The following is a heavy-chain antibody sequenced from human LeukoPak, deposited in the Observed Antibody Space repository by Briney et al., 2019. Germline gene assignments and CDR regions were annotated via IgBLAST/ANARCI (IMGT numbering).Heavy chain of an antibody. CDR1: GDSISNNN. J-gene: IGHJ4*02. D-gene: IGHD3-10*01. Sequence: GTLSLTCAVSGDSISNNNWWNWVRQAPGKGLEWVSSISSSSRYIYYADSVKGRFTISRDNSKNTLYLQMSSLRAEDTAVYYCAKGPVVRGVTLILKTGEKGALDYWGQGTLVTVSS. V-gene: IGHV3-21*01. CDR2: ISSSSRYI. CDR3: AKGPVVRGVTLILKTGEKGALDY.